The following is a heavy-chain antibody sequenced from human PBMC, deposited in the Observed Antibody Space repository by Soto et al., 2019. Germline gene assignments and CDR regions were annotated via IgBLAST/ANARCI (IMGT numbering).Heavy chain of an antibody. J-gene: IGHJ4*02. CDR2: IDYTGNT. Sequence: SETLSLTCTVSGGSIISSSYYCCCIRQPPGKGLELIASIDYTGNTFYNPSLTSRVTISVDTSKNQFSLKVTSVTAADTAVYYCARINKGYGTDSWGQGTLVTVSS. CDR1: GGSIISSSYY. CDR3: ARINKGYGTDS. D-gene: IGHD5-18*01. V-gene: IGHV4-39*01.